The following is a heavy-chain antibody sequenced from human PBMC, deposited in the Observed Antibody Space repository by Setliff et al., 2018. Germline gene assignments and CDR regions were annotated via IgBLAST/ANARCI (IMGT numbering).Heavy chain of an antibody. D-gene: IGHD6-19*01. CDR1: GFTFSSYG. CDR3: AKDSLSGWSAVDY. J-gene: IGHJ4*02. CDR2: IRYDGSNK. V-gene: IGHV3-30*02. Sequence: GGSLRLSCAASGFTFSSYGMHWVRQAPGKGLEWVAFIRYDGSNKYYSDSVKGRFTISRDDSKNTLYLQMNSLRPEDTAVYYCAKDSLSGWSAVDYWGQGTLVTVSS.